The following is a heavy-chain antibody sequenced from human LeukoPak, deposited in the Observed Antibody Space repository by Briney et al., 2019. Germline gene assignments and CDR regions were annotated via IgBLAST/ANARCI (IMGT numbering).Heavy chain of an antibody. D-gene: IGHD3-16*02. CDR3: ARDIARRGMDV. J-gene: IGHJ6*02. Sequence: TSETLSLTCTVSGGSNSSGGYYWSWIRQHPGKGLEWIGYIYYSGSTYYNPSLKSRVTISVDTSKNQFSLKLSSVTAADTAVYYCARDIARRGMDVWGQGTTVTVSS. V-gene: IGHV4-31*03. CDR1: GGSNSSGGYY. CDR2: IYYSGST.